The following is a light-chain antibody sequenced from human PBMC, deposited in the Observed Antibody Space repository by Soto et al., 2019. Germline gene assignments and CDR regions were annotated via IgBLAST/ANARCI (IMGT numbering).Light chain of an antibody. CDR3: QRYNDWPPWT. CDR2: GAS. Sequence: EIVMTQSPATLSVSPGERATLSCRASQSVSSNLAWYQQKPGQAPRLLIYGASSRATGIPVRFSGSGSGTDFTLTISSLEPEDLAVYYCQRYNDWPPWTFGQGTKVDIK. CDR1: QSVSSN. V-gene: IGKV3-15*01. J-gene: IGKJ1*01.